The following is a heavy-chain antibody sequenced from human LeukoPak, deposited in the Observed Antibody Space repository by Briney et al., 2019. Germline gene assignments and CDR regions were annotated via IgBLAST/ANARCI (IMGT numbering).Heavy chain of an antibody. CDR1: GFTFSSYS. V-gene: IGHV3-21*01. CDR3: ARYGEISYYFHY. Sequence: GGSLRLSCAASGFTFSSYSMNWVRQAPGKGLEWVSSISSSSSYIYYADSVKGRFTISRDNAKNSLYLQMNSLRAEDTAVYYCARYGEISYYFHYWGQGTLVTVSS. CDR2: ISSSSSYI. D-gene: IGHD7-27*01. J-gene: IGHJ4*02.